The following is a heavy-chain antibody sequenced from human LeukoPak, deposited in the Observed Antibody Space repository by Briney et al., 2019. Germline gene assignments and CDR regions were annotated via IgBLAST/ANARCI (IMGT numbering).Heavy chain of an antibody. CDR3: AREVLPFVYDSSGYYYSNGMDV. V-gene: IGHV3-66*01. D-gene: IGHD3-22*01. CDR1: GFTVSSNY. J-gene: IGHJ6*02. CDR2: IYSGGST. Sequence: SMTLSCAPSGFTVSSNYIRWVRHAPGGWLGWVSFIYSGGSTYDADSVKGRLTISRDNSKNTLYHKMNSLRAEDTAVYYCAREVLPFVYDSSGYYYSNGMDVWGQGTTVTVSS.